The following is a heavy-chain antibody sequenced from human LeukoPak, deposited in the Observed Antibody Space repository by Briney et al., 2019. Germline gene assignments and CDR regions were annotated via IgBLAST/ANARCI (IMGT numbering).Heavy chain of an antibody. D-gene: IGHD2-15*01. Sequence: SAESLRLSCEASGFSFSNYCMSWVRQAPGKGLEWVGNMKEDGSQNYNVDSVEGRFTTSRDTAKNSPYLLMGVVGAEDTGVYYCARGSNARGGSSEGNWGQGTLVTVSS. CDR3: ARGSNARGGSSEGN. CDR2: MKEDGSQN. J-gene: IGHJ4*02. CDR1: GFSFSNYC. V-gene: IGHV3-7*01.